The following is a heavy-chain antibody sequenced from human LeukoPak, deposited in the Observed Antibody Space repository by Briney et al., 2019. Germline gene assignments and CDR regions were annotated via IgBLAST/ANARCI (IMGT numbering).Heavy chain of an antibody. D-gene: IGHD6-19*01. J-gene: IGHJ4*02. V-gene: IGHV3-7*01. CDR3: ASSSGWYPYLYYFDY. CDR2: IKQDGSEK. CDR1: GFTFSSYW. Sequence: GGSLRLSCAASGFTFSSYWMSWVRQAPGKGLEWVANIKQDGSEKYYVDSVKGRFTISRDNAKNSLYLQMNSLRAEDTAVYYCASSSGWYPYLYYFDYWGQGTLVTVSS.